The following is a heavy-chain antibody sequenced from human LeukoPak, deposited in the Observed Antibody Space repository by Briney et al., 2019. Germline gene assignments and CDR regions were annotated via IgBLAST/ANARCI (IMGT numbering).Heavy chain of an antibody. D-gene: IGHD2-15*01. CDR2: IKQDGSEK. CDR3: ARQRRYCSGDNCYQRTFDY. Sequence: GGSLRLSCAASGFTFSSYSMNWVRQAPGEGLEWVANIKQDGSEKYYVDSVKGRFTISRDNAKNSLYLQMNSLRAEDTAVYYCARQRRYCSGDNCYQRTFDYWGQGTLVTVSS. J-gene: IGHJ4*02. V-gene: IGHV3-7*01. CDR1: GFTFSSYS.